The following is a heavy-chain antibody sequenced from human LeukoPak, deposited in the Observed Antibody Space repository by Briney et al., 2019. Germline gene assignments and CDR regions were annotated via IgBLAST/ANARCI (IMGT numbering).Heavy chain of an antibody. CDR2: IYYSGST. J-gene: IGHJ4*02. CDR1: GGSISSYY. V-gene: IGHV4-59*01. Sequence: SETLSLTCAVSGGSISSYYWSWIRQPPGKGLEWVGYIYYSGSTNYNPSPMSRVTISVDTSKNQFSLKLSSVTAADTAVYYCARVGYDSSGRTSPNTFDYWGQGTLVTVSS. CDR3: ARVGYDSSGRTSPNTFDY. D-gene: IGHD3-22*01.